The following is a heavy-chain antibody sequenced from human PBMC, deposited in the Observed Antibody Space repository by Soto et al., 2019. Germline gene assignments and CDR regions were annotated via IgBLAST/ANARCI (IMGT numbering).Heavy chain of an antibody. CDR3: AKVRTYYDYIWAPPEAAIDY. V-gene: IGHV3-30*18. Sequence: GGSLRLSCAASGFTFSSYGMHWVRQAPGKGLEWVAVISYDGSNKYYADSVKGRFTISRDNSKNTLYLQMNSLRAEDTAVYYCAKVRTYYDYIWAPPEAAIDYWGQGTLVTVSS. J-gene: IGHJ4*02. D-gene: IGHD3-16*01. CDR2: ISYDGSNK. CDR1: GFTFSSYG.